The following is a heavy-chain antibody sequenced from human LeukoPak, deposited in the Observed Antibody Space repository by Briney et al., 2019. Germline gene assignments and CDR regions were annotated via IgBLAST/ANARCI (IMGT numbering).Heavy chain of an antibody. CDR2: IYYSGST. Sequence: SETLSLTCTVSGGSISSYYWSWIRQPPGKGLEWIGYIYYSGSTNYNPSLKSRVTISVDTSKNQFSLKLSSVTAADTAVYYCARHSGGSYPFDYGGQGTLVTVSS. CDR1: GGSISSYY. V-gene: IGHV4-59*08. D-gene: IGHD2-15*01. J-gene: IGHJ4*02. CDR3: ARHSGGSYPFDY.